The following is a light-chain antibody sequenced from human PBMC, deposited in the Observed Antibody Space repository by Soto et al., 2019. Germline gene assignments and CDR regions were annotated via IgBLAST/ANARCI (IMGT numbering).Light chain of an antibody. Sequence: QSVLTQPASVSGSPGQSITISCTGTSSDVGGYNYVSWYQRHPGKAPKLMIYDVSNRPSGVSNRFSGSKSGNTASLTISGLQAEDEADYHCSSYTSTSIVFGTGIKLTVL. CDR1: SSDVGGYNY. CDR2: DVS. J-gene: IGLJ1*01. CDR3: SSYTSTSIV. V-gene: IGLV2-14*01.